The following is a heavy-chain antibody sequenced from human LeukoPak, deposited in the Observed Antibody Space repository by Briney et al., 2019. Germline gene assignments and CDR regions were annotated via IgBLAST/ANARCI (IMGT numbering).Heavy chain of an antibody. V-gene: IGHV3-23*01. CDR2: ISGSGGST. CDR3: AKWDSSGSGPFDY. D-gene: IGHD6-19*01. CDR1: GFTFSSYA. Sequence: GGSPRLSCAASGFTFSSYAMSWVRQAPGKGLEWVSAISGSGGSTYYADSVKGRFTISRDNSKNTLYLQMNSLRAEDTAVYYCAKWDSSGSGPFDYWGQGTLVTVSS. J-gene: IGHJ4*02.